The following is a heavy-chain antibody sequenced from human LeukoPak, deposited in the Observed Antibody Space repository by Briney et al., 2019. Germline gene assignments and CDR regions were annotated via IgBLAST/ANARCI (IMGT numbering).Heavy chain of an antibody. CDR2: IYPGDSDT. CDR1: GYSFTTHW. D-gene: IGHD5-24*01. Sequence: GESLKISCKGSGYSFTTHWIAWVRQMPGKGLEWMGIIYPGDSDTRYSPSFQGQVTISADKSISTAYLQWNSLKDSDTAMYYCARHAVRDGYNRHNDYWGQGPLVPVSS. V-gene: IGHV5-51*01. CDR3: ARHAVRDGYNRHNDY. J-gene: IGHJ4*02.